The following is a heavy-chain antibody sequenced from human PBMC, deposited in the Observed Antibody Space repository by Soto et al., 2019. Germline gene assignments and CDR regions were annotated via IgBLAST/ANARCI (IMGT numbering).Heavy chain of an antibody. J-gene: IGHJ4*02. CDR2: IKSSTDGGTE. CDR1: GFSFKDAW. V-gene: IGHV3-15*07. D-gene: IGHD3-16*01. CDR3: TSFFQLRGRLVDY. Sequence: EVQLVESGGGFVESGGSLRLSCAASGFSFKDAWMTWVRQAPGKGLEWVGRIKSSTDGGTEDYGAAVKGRFTMSRDDSKDTLYLNMDGLKREDTGGYYCTSFFQLRGRLVDYWGPGTQVNVSS.